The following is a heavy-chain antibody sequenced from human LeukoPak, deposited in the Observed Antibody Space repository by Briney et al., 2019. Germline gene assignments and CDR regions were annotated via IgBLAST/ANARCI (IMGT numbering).Heavy chain of an antibody. D-gene: IGHD3-10*01. Sequence: GGSLRLSCAASGFTFSSYAMYWVRQAPGKGLEWVAVTSYDVSNKYYADSVKGRFTISRDNAKNTLHLQMNSLRAEDTAVYYCARWYYGSGSYHFDYWGQGTLVTVSS. CDR1: GFTFSSYA. CDR3: ARWYYGSGSYHFDY. V-gene: IGHV3-30*04. CDR2: TSYDVSNK. J-gene: IGHJ4*02.